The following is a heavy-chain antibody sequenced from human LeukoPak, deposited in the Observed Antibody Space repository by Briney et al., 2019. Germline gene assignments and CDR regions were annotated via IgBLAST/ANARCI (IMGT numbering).Heavy chain of an antibody. D-gene: IGHD3-9*01. V-gene: IGHV3-72*01. CDR3: ARGSSGVTISSYAMDV. CDR1: GFTFSDHY. CDR2: TKNKANSYTT. J-gene: IGHJ6*04. Sequence: GGSLRLSCAASGFTFSDHYMDWVRQAPGKGLEWVGRTKNKANSYTTQYAASVKGRFTISRDDSKNSLYLQMNSLKTEDTAVYYCARGSSGVTISSYAMDVWGKGTTVTVSS.